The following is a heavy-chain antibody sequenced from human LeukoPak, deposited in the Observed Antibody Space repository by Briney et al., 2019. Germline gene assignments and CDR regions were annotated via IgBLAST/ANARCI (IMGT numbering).Heavy chain of an antibody. CDR2: IFGSGDST. J-gene: IGHJ4*02. D-gene: IGHD5-12*01. CDR3: AKDQKPDSGYDIDY. V-gene: IGHV3-23*01. Sequence: GGSLRLSCAASGFTISTYGMNWVRQAPRKGLEWVSVIFGSGDSTYYADSAKGRFTISRDRSKNTLYLEMHSLRADDAAVYYCAKDQKPDSGYDIDYWGQGTLVTVSS. CDR1: GFTISTYG.